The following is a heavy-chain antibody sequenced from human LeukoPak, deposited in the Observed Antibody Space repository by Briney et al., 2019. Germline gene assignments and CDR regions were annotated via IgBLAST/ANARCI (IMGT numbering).Heavy chain of an antibody. V-gene: IGHV3-33*01. CDR1: GFIFSSYG. CDR2: IWNDENNK. Sequence: PGRSLRLSCAASGFIFSSYGMHWVRQAPGKGLEWVAVIWNDENNKYYADSVKGRFTISRDNSENTLYLQVNSLRAEDTAVYYCARDNDFWSGYYWPFDYWGQGTLVTVPS. J-gene: IGHJ4*02. CDR3: ARDNDFWSGYYWPFDY. D-gene: IGHD3-3*01.